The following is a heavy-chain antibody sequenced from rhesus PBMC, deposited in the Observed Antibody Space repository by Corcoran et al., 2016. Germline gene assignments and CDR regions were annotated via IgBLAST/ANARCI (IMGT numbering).Heavy chain of an antibody. V-gene: IGHV3-30*01. D-gene: IGHD1-20*01. CDR2: IKSKADGGTA. Sequence: EVQLVESGGGLVQPGGSLRLSCAASGFTFSNVWMNWVRRAPGKGLEGVARIKSKADGGTADYAASVKGRFTISRDDSKNTLYLQMNSLKTEDTAVYYCTTEGGWNNVHFDYWGQGVLFTVSS. CDR3: TTEGGWNNVHFDY. CDR1: GFTFSNVW. J-gene: IGHJ4*01.